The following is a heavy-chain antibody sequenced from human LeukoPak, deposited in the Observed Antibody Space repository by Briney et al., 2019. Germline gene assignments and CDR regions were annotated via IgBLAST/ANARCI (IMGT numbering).Heavy chain of an antibody. CDR1: GFTFSSYA. Sequence: GGSLRLSRAASGFTFSSYAMSWVRQAPGKGLEWVSAISGSGGSTYYADSVKGRFTISRDNSKNTLYLQMNSLRAEDTAVYYCAKVMAMGCSSTSCFNFDYWGQGTLVTVSS. J-gene: IGHJ4*02. CDR3: AKVMAMGCSSTSCFNFDY. CDR2: ISGSGGST. V-gene: IGHV3-23*01. D-gene: IGHD2-2*01.